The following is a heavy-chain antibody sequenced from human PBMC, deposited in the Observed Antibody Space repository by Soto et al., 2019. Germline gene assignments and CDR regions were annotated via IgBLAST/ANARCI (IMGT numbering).Heavy chain of an antibody. CDR1: GFTFTSYA. CDR3: ARVPPWGNSAGDYYIQHYDS. V-gene: IGHV1-3*01. D-gene: IGHD3-10*01. Sequence: ASVKVSCKSSGFTFTSYAIHWLHQAPGQRPQWMGWINGGSGNTKYSQDFQGRVTFTRDTFATTAYLELSSLRSEDTAVYYCARVPPWGNSAGDYYIQHYDSWGQGTPVTVS. J-gene: IGHJ4*02. CDR2: INGGSGNT.